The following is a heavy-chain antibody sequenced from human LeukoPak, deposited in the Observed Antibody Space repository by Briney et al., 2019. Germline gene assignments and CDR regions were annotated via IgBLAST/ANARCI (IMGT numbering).Heavy chain of an antibody. D-gene: IGHD2-15*01. J-gene: IGHJ6*02. CDR3: ASVSCSGGSCYDYYYYYGMDV. V-gene: IGHV3-30-3*01. CDR1: GFTFSSYA. CDR2: ISYDGSNK. Sequence: GRSLRLSCAASGFTFSSYAMHWVRQAPGKGLEWVAVISYDGSNKYYADSVKGRFTISRDNSKNTLYLQMNSLRAEDTAVYYCASVSCSGGSCYDYYYYYGMDVWGQGTTVTVSS.